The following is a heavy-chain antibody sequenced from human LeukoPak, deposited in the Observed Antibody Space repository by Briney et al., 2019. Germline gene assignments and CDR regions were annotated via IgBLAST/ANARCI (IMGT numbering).Heavy chain of an antibody. V-gene: IGHV1-69*01. CDR2: MIPIFRTA. CDR1: GGTFSSYA. D-gene: IGHD3-22*01. CDR3: ARDASPYYYDSSGYPGRFDY. J-gene: IGHJ4*02. Sequence: SVKVSCKASGGTFSSYAISWVRQAPGQGLESMGGMIPIFRTANYAQKFQGRVTITADESTSTAYMELSSLRSGDTAVYYCARDASPYYYDSSGYPGRFDYWGQGTLVTVSS.